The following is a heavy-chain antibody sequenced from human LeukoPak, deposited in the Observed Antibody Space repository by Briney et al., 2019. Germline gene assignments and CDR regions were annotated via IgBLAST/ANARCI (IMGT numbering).Heavy chain of an antibody. CDR2: IYSNGGT. CDR1: GGSISSFY. Sequence: SETLSLTCTVSGGSISSFYWSWIQKPPGKGLEWIGYIYSNGGTTNNPSLKSRVTLSVDKSKNQLSLSLRSVTAADTALYFCARHVLSCRGRSCYPNWFDSWGQGILVTVSS. V-gene: IGHV4-59*08. CDR3: ARHVLSCRGRSCYPNWFDS. D-gene: IGHD2-15*01. J-gene: IGHJ5*01.